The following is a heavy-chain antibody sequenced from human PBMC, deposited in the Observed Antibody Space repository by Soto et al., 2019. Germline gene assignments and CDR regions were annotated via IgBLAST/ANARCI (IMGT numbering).Heavy chain of an antibody. CDR2: IKQDGSEK. CDR1: GFTFSSYW. J-gene: IGHJ4*02. CDR3: ARDRGRYYYDRSAKSGGY. D-gene: IGHD3-22*01. V-gene: IGHV3-7*01. Sequence: EVQLVESGGGLVQPGGSLRLSCAASGFTFSSYWMSWVRQAPGKGLEWVANIKQDGSEKYYVDSVKGRFTISRDNAKNSXXLQMNSLRAEDTAVYYCARDRGRYYYDRSAKSGGYWGQGTLVTVSS.